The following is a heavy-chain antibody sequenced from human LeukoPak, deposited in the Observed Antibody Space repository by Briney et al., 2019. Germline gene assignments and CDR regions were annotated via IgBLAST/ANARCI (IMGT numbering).Heavy chain of an antibody. CDR3: PRPRVVVIAPTVPSLKRYCYFDL. V-gene: IGHV4-34*01. J-gene: IGHJ2*01. Sequence: PSETRSLTCAVYGWPFSGYYWGWIRQPPGKGLEWIGEINHSGSTNYNPSLKSRVTISVDTSKNQFSLKLSSVTAADTAVYYGPRPRVVVIAPTVPSLKRYCYFDLCSRGTLVTASS. D-gene: IGHD2-15*01. CDR2: INHSGST. CDR1: GWPFSGYY.